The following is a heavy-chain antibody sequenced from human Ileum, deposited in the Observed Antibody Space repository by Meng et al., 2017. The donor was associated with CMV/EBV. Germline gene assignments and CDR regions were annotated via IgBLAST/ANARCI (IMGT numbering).Heavy chain of an antibody. CDR3: ARDLVGTKATFDY. CDR1: GFTLSNYW. CDR2: IREDAGDI. D-gene: IGHD1-26*01. Sequence: SCAASGFTLSNYWMSWVRQAPGKGLEWVANIREDAGDIYYVGSVKGRFTISRDNAKNLVYLEMNSLRAEDTAVYYCARDLVGTKATFDYWGQGTLVTVSS. J-gene: IGHJ4*02. V-gene: IGHV3-7*01.